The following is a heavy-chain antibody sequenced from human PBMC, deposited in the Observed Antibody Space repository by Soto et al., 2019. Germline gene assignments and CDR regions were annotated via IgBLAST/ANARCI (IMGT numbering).Heavy chain of an antibody. CDR3: AKGGHITGTTWAFDY. J-gene: IGHJ4*02. D-gene: IGHD1-20*01. Sequence: VGSLRLSCAASGLTFSSYAMSWVRQAPGKGLEWVSAISGSGGSTYYADSVKGRFTISRDNSKNTLYLQMNSLRAEDTAVYYCAKGGHITGTTWAFDYWGQGTLVTVSS. V-gene: IGHV3-23*01. CDR1: GLTFSSYA. CDR2: ISGSGGST.